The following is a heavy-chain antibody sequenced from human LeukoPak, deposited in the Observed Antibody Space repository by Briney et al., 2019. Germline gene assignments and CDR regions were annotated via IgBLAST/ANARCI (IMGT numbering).Heavy chain of an antibody. Sequence: PGGSLRLSCAASGFTFSSYSMSWVRQAPGKGLEWVATIKPDGRDTYYVDSVKGRFTISRDNSKNSLYLQMNSLRTEDTALYYCAKEGDYYDSSGYTGYYFDYWGQGTLVTVSS. D-gene: IGHD3-22*01. CDR2: IKPDGRDT. V-gene: IGHV3-7*03. CDR1: GFTFSSYS. J-gene: IGHJ4*02. CDR3: AKEGDYYDSSGYTGYYFDY.